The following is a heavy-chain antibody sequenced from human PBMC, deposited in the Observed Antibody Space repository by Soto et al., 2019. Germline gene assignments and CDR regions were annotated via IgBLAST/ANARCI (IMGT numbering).Heavy chain of an antibody. Sequence: SETLSLTCTVSGGSISSYYWSWIRQPPGKGLEWIGYIYYSGSTNYNPSLKSRVTISVDTSKNQFSLKLSSVTAADTAVYYCARSPYTIFGVDTNWFDPWGQGTLVTVSS. V-gene: IGHV4-59*08. CDR1: GGSISSYY. J-gene: IGHJ5*02. D-gene: IGHD3-3*01. CDR2: IYYSGST. CDR3: ARSPYTIFGVDTNWFDP.